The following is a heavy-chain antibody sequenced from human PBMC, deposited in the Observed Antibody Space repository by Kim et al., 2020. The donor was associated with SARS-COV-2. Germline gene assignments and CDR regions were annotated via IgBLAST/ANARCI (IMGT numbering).Heavy chain of an antibody. CDR2: IYYSGST. V-gene: IGHV4-59*01. CDR3: ARAISEDSYGRYYYYYYYMDV. D-gene: IGHD5-18*01. CDR1: GGSISSYY. J-gene: IGHJ6*03. Sequence: SETLSLTCTVSGGSISSYYWSWIRQPPGKGLEWIGYIYYSGSTNYNPSLKSRVTISVDTSKNQFSLKLSSVTAADTAVYYCARAISEDSYGRYYYYYYYMDVWGKGTTVTVSS.